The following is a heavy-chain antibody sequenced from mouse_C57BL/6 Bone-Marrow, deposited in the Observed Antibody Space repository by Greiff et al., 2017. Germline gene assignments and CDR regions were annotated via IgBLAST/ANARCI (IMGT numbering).Heavy chain of an antibody. CDR2: IYPGSGST. CDR3: AKIYYGPFDY. V-gene: IGHV1-55*01. J-gene: IGHJ2*01. D-gene: IGHD2-1*01. Sequence: QVQLQQSGAELVKPGASVKMSCKASGYTFTSYWITWVKQRPGQGLEWIGDIYPGSGSTNYNEKFKSKATLTVDTSSSTAYMQLSSLISEDSAVYYCAKIYYGPFDYWGQGTTLTVSS. CDR1: GYTFTSYW.